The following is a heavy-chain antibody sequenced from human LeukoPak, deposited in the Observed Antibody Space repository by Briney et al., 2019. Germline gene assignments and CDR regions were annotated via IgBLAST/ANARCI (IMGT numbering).Heavy chain of an antibody. D-gene: IGHD2-21*01. CDR1: GFTFSSYA. CDR2: ISGSGGST. Sequence: GGSLRLSCAASGFTFSSYAMSWVRQAPGKGLEWVSAISGSGGSTYYADSVKGRFTISRDNSKNTLYLQMNSLRAEDAAVYYCAKDLYSYLGAFDIWGQGTVVTVSS. J-gene: IGHJ3*02. V-gene: IGHV3-23*01. CDR3: AKDLYSYLGAFDI.